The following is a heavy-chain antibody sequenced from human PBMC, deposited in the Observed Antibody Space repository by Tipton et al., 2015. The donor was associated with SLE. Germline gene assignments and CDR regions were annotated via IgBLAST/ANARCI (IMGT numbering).Heavy chain of an antibody. CDR2: IYYSGTT. V-gene: IGHV4-59*01. J-gene: IGHJ4*02. CDR1: GGSISGYY. D-gene: IGHD5/OR15-5a*01. Sequence: TLSLTCTVSGGSISGYYWSWIRQSPGKGLEWIGYIYYSGTTNYNPSLKSRVTISVDTSKNQFSLSLKSVTAADSAVYYCTRNLRGGVEYWGQGTLVTVSS. CDR3: TRNLRGGVEY.